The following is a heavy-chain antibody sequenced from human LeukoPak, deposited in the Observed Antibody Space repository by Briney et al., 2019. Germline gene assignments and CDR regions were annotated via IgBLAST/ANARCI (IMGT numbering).Heavy chain of an antibody. Sequence: GGSLRLSCAASVFTFSSYEMNWVRQPPGKGLEWVSYISSSGNTIYYADSVKGRYTISRDNAKNSLYLQMNSLRAEDTAVYYCARGFGDLWGQGTLVTVSS. CDR1: VFTFSSYE. CDR3: ARGFGDL. D-gene: IGHD3-3*01. V-gene: IGHV3-48*03. J-gene: IGHJ5*02. CDR2: ISSSGNTI.